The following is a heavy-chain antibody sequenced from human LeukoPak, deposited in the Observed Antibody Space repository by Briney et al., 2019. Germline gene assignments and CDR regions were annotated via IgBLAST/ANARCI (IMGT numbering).Heavy chain of an antibody. CDR2: IYYSGST. CDR1: SGSISSYY. Sequence: SETLSLTCTVSSGSISSYYWSWIRQPPGKGLEWIGYIYYSGSTNYNPSLKSRVTISVDTSKNQFSLKLSSVTAADTAVYYCARGTYYYDSSGYYYVYYFDYWGQGTLVTVSS. V-gene: IGHV4-59*01. CDR3: ARGTYYYDSSGYYYVYYFDY. J-gene: IGHJ4*02. D-gene: IGHD3-22*01.